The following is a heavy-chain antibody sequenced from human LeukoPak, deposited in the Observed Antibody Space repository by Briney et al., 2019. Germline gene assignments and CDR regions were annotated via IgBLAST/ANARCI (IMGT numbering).Heavy chain of an antibody. D-gene: IGHD3-16*01. CDR2: IYYSGST. CDR3: AXXXXXXXILYPEVVGSSYFDY. CDR1: GGSISSYY. J-gene: IGHJ4*02. V-gene: IGHV4-59*08. Sequence: SETLSLTCTVSGGSISSYYWSWIRQPPGKGLEWIGYIYYSGSTNYNPSLKSRVTISVDTSKNQFSLKLSSVTAADTAVYYCAXXXXXXXILYPEVVGSSYFDYWGQGTLVTVSS.